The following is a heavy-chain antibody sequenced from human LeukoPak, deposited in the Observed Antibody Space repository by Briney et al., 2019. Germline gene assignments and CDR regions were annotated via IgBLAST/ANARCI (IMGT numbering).Heavy chain of an antibody. CDR2: ISYDGSNK. CDR1: GFTFSSYA. J-gene: IGHJ5*02. CDR3: AREAWFDP. Sequence: GRSLRLSCAASGFTFSSYAMHWVRQAPGEGLEWVAVISYDGSNKYYADSVKGRFTISRDSSKNTLYLQMNSLRAEDTAVYYCAREAWFDPWGQGTLVTVSS. V-gene: IGHV3-30*04.